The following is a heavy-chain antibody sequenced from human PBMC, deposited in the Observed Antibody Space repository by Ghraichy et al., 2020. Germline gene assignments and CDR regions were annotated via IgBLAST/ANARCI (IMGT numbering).Heavy chain of an antibody. V-gene: IGHV4-39*07. Sequence: SQTLSLTCTVSGGSISSSSYYWGWIRQPPGKGLEWIGSIYYSGSTYYNPSLKSRVTISVDTSKNQFSLKLSSVTAADTAVYYCGGQVLDVTMVRGVIILPFVPFDYWGQGTLVTVSS. J-gene: IGHJ4*02. D-gene: IGHD3-10*01. CDR1: GGSISSSSYY. CDR2: IYYSGST. CDR3: GGQVLDVTMVRGVIILPFVPFDY.